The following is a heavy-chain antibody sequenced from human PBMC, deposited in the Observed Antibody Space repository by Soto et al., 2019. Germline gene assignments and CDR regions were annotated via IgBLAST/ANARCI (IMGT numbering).Heavy chain of an antibody. J-gene: IGHJ6*02. Sequence: GGSLSLSCAASGFTFNSYGMHWVRQGPGNGLEWVGFISYNSTKKYYADSEKGRFTISRDTSISALYVQMNSLTGEDTAVYYCARTRSAWSDFHYYSLDVWGQGTLVTVSS. D-gene: IGHD1-26*01. V-gene: IGHV3-30*03. CDR3: ARTRSAWSDFHYYSLDV. CDR2: ISYNSTKK. CDR1: GFTFNSYG.